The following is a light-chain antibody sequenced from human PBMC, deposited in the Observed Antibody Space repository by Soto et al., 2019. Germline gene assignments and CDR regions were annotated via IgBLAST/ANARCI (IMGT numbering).Light chain of an antibody. CDR2: GAS. V-gene: IGKV3-20*01. Sequence: EIVLTQSPGTLSLSPGERATLSFSASQSITSNFLAWYQQKPGQAPRLLIYGASTRAAGVPDRFSASGSGTDFTLTITRLEPEDFAVYYCQQYGRSPLMYSFGQGTKLGVK. CDR3: QQYGRSPLMYS. J-gene: IGKJ2*01. CDR1: QSITSNF.